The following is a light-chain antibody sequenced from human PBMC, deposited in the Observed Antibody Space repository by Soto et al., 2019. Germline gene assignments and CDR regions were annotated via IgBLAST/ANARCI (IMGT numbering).Light chain of an antibody. V-gene: IGLV2-14*01. J-gene: IGLJ2*01. CDR3: SSYTSSSTLEV. Sequence: QSALTQPASVSGSPGQSITISCTGTSSDVGGYNYVSWYQQHPGKAPKLMIYDVSNRPSGVSNRFSGSKSGNTASLIISGLQAEDEADYYCSSYTSSSTLEVFGGGTQLTVL. CDR2: DVS. CDR1: SSDVGGYNY.